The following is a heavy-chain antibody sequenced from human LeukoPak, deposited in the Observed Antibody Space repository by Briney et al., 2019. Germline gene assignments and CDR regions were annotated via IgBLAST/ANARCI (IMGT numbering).Heavy chain of an antibody. D-gene: IGHD2-2*02. Sequence: SETLSLTCAVYGGSFSGYYWSWIRQPPGKGLEWIGEINHSGSTNYNPSLKSRVTISVDTSKNQFSLKLSSATAADTAVYYCARVVVAAAIPYFDYWGQGTLVTVSS. J-gene: IGHJ4*02. CDR2: INHSGST. CDR1: GGSFSGYY. CDR3: ARVVVAAAIPYFDY. V-gene: IGHV4-34*01.